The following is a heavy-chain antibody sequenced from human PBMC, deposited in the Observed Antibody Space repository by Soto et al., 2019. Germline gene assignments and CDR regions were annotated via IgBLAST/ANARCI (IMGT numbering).Heavy chain of an antibody. D-gene: IGHD3-22*01. J-gene: IGHJ4*02. CDR2: IYSGGST. Sequence: EVQLVESGGGLIQPGGSLRLSCAASGFTVSSNYMSWVRQAPGKGLEWVSVIYSGGSTYYADSVKGRFNISRDNSKNTLYLQMNSLRAEDTAVYYCARNYYDSSGGFDYWGQGTLVTVSS. CDR3: ARNYYDSSGGFDY. CDR1: GFTVSSNY. V-gene: IGHV3-53*01.